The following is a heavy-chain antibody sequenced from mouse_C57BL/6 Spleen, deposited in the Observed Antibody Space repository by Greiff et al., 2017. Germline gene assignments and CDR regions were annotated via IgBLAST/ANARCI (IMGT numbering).Heavy chain of an antibody. Sequence: QVQLQQPGAELVKPGASVKLSCKASGYTFTSYWMQWVKQRPGQGLEWIGEIDPSDSYTNYNLKFKCKASLTVDTSSSTAYMQLSSLTSEDSAVSYCARRAITTVVRYFDVWGTGTTVTVSS. J-gene: IGHJ1*03. V-gene: IGHV1-50*01. CDR1: GYTFTSYW. CDR2: IDPSDSYT. CDR3: ARRAITTVVRYFDV. D-gene: IGHD1-1*01.